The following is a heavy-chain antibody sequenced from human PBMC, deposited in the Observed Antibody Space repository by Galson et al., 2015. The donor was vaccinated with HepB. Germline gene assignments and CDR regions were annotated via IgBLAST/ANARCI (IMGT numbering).Heavy chain of an antibody. CDR1: GFSFSNYW. V-gene: IGHV3-7*01. Sequence: LRLSCAASGFSFSNYWMTWVRQAPGKGPEWVANIKQDGSEQYYVGSVKGRFTISRDNAKNSLYLQMNSLRAEDTAVYYCARDPHALYSYGSRGFDYWGQGTLVTVSS. CDR3: ARDPHALYSYGSRGFDY. D-gene: IGHD5-18*01. CDR2: IKQDGSEQ. J-gene: IGHJ4*02.